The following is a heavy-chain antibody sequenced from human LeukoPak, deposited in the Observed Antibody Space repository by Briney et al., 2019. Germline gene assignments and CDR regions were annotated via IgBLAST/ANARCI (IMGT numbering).Heavy chain of an antibody. J-gene: IGHJ4*02. CDR3: ARGPPAGVGYFDY. D-gene: IGHD6-13*01. V-gene: IGHV3-66*01. CDR2: IDSGGST. CDR1: GFTVSSNY. Sequence: GGSLRLSCAASGFTVSSNYMSWVRQAPGKGLEWVSLIDSGGSTYYSDSLKGRFTITRDNSKNTLYLQMNSLTAEDTSVYFCARGPPAGVGYFDYWGQGTLVTVSS.